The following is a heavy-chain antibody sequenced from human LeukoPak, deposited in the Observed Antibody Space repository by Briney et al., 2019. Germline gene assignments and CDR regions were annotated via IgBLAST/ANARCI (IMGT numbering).Heavy chain of an antibody. CDR2: ISSSGSTI. J-gene: IGHJ4*02. CDR3: AKVGDLYSSSWYPPGDY. V-gene: IGHV3-11*01. Sequence: PGGSLRLSCAASGFTFSDYYMSWIRQAPGKGLEWVSYISSSGSTIYYADSVKGRFTISRDNAKNSLYLQMNSLRAEDTAVYYCAKVGDLYSSSWYPPGDYWGQGTLVTVSS. CDR1: GFTFSDYY. D-gene: IGHD6-13*01.